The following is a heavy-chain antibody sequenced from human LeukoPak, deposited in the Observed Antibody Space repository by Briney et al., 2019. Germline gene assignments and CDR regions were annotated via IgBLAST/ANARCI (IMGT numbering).Heavy chain of an antibody. Sequence: GGSLRLSCAAPGFTFSSYWMSWVRQAPGKGLERVANIKQDGSEKYYVDSVKGRFTISRDNAKNSLYLQMNSLRAEDTAVYYCARGTYYDILTGPYYFDYWGQGTLVTVSS. CDR3: ARGTYYDILTGPYYFDY. CDR2: IKQDGSEK. CDR1: GFTFSSYW. J-gene: IGHJ4*02. D-gene: IGHD3-9*01. V-gene: IGHV3-7*04.